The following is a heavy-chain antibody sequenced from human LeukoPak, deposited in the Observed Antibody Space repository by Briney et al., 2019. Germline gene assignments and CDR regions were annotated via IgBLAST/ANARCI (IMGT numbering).Heavy chain of an antibody. D-gene: IGHD5-18*01. J-gene: IGHJ4*02. CDR3: ARARYNYGDSDY. CDR2: IYHNGNT. CDR1: GYSISSGYY. V-gene: IGHV4-38-2*01. Sequence: SETLSLTCAVSGYSISSGYYWGWIRQPPGKGLEWIGTIYHNGNTYYNPSLNSRATISVDTSRNQFSLELSSVTAADTAVFYCARARYNYGDSDYWGREPWSPSPQ.